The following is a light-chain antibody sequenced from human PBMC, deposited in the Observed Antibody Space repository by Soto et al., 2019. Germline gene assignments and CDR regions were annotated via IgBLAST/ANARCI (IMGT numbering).Light chain of an antibody. CDR3: QQLNSDPPIT. CDR2: DAS. V-gene: IGKV1-5*01. J-gene: IGKJ1*01. Sequence: DIQMTHSPSTLSASVGDSVTITFRASQTFSSYLAWYQQKPGKAPKLLIFDASSLEGGVPSRFSGSGSGTEFTLTISGLQPDDFATYYCQQLNSDPPITFGQGTKVDIK. CDR1: QTFSSY.